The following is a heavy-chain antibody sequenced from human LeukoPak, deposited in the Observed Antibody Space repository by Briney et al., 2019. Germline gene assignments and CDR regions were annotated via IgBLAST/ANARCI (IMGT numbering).Heavy chain of an antibody. CDR2: ISAYNGNT. CDR1: GYTFTSYG. D-gene: IGHD6-25*01. J-gene: IGHJ4*02. CDR3: SITYSSGYFDY. Sequence: ASVKVSCKASGYTFTSYGISWVRQAPGQGLEWMGWISAYNGNTNYAQKLQGRVTMTTDTSTSTAYMELRRLRSDDTAMYYCSITYSSGYFDYWGQGTLVTVSP. V-gene: IGHV1-18*01.